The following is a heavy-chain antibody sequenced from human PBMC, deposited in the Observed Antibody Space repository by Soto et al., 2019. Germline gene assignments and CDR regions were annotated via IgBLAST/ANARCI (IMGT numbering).Heavy chain of an antibody. CDR3: ARSFSIAVAPKYYFGY. Sequence: QVQLVQSGAEVKKPGSSVKVSCKASGGTFSSYTISWVRQAPGQGLEWMGRIIPILGIANYAQKFQGRVTITADKSTSTAYMELSSLRSEDTAVYYCARSFSIAVAPKYYFGYWGQGTLVTVSS. D-gene: IGHD6-19*01. J-gene: IGHJ4*02. CDR2: IIPILGIA. CDR1: GGTFSSYT. V-gene: IGHV1-69*02.